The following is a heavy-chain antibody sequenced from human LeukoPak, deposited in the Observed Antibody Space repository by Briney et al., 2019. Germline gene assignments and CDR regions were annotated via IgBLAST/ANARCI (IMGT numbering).Heavy chain of an antibody. CDR1: GFTSSRYA. J-gene: IGHJ5*02. Sequence: PGGSLRLSCAASGFTSSRYAMHWVRQAPGKGLEWVALISYDGSNQYYGDSVKGRFTISRDDSKNTLYLQMNSLRPEDTAVYYCAKDKWSVTIFGVVSTWGQGTLVTISS. CDR3: AKDKWSVTIFGVVST. CDR2: ISYDGSNQ. D-gene: IGHD3-3*01. V-gene: IGHV3-30*18.